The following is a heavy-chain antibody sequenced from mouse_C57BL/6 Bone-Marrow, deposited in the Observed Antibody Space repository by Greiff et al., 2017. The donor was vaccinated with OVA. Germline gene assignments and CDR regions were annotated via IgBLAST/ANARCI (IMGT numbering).Heavy chain of an antibody. Sequence: VQIQQPGAELVKPGASVKMSCKASGYTFTSYWITWVKQRPGQGLEWIGDIYPGSGSTNYNEKFKSKATLTVDTSPSTAYMQLSSLTSEDSAVYYCARAGGITTVVANWYFDVWGTGTTVTVSS. V-gene: IGHV1-55*01. J-gene: IGHJ1*03. CDR3: ARAGGITTVVANWYFDV. CDR1: GYTFTSYW. CDR2: IYPGSGST. D-gene: IGHD1-1*01.